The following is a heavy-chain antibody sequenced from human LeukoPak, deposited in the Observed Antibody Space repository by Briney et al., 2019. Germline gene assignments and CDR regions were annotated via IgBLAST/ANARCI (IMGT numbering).Heavy chain of an antibody. CDR3: ARDSGWHLFDY. D-gene: IGHD6-19*01. J-gene: IGHJ4*02. CDR1: GFTFSSNW. V-gene: IGHV3-7*05. CDR2: IKEDGSEK. Sequence: PGGSLRLSCAASGFTFSSNWMAWVRQAPGKGLEWVAKIKEDGSEKYYVDSVKGRFTISRDNAKSSLYLQINSLEVEDTAVYYCARDSGWHLFDYWGQGTLVTVSS.